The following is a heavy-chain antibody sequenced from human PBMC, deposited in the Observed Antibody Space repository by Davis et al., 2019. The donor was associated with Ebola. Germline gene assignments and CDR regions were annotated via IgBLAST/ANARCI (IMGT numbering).Heavy chain of an antibody. Sequence: PGGSLRLSCAASGFTFDDYAMHWVRQAPGKGLEWVSSISSSSSYIYYADSVKGRFTISRDNAKNSLYLQMNSLRAEDTAVYYCARVSGSGSRRRVDYWGQGTLVTVS. CDR1: GFTFDDYA. CDR2: ISSSSSYI. D-gene: IGHD3-10*01. J-gene: IGHJ4*02. CDR3: ARVSGSGSRRRVDY. V-gene: IGHV3-21*01.